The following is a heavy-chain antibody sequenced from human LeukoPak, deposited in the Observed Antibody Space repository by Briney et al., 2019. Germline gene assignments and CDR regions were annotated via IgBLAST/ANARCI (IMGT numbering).Heavy chain of an antibody. Sequence: SETPSLTCAVYGGSFSGYYWSWIRQPPEKGLECIGEINHSVSTNYNPSLKSRVTISVDTSKNQFSLKLSSVTAADTAAYYCARGPSSSDFWSPRIDYWGQGPLVTVSS. V-gene: IGHV4-34*01. CDR1: GGSFSGYY. D-gene: IGHD3-3*01. J-gene: IGHJ4*02. CDR2: INHSVST. CDR3: ARGPSSSDFWSPRIDY.